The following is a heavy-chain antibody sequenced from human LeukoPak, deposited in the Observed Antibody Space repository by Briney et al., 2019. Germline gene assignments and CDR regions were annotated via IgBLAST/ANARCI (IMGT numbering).Heavy chain of an antibody. D-gene: IGHD6-13*01. CDR2: ISSSSSYT. J-gene: IGHJ5*02. CDR1: GFTFSSYS. CDR3: ACLAAAEAVP. Sequence: GGSLRLSCAASGFTFSSYSMNWVRQAPGKGLEWVSSISSSSSYTYYADSVKGRFTISRDNAKNSLYLQMNSLRAEDTAVYYCACLAAAEAVPWGQGTLVTVSS. V-gene: IGHV3-21*01.